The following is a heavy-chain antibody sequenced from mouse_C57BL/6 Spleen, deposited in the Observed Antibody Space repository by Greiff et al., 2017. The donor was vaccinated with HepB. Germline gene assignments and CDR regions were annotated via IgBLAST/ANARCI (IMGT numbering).Heavy chain of an antibody. Sequence: EVNVVESGGGLVQPGGSMKLSCVASGFTFSNYWMNWVRQSPEKGLEWVAQIRLKSDNYATHYAESVKGRFTISRDDSKSSVYLQMNNLRAEDTGIYYCTVGAYWGQGTLVTVSA. V-gene: IGHV6-3*01. CDR3: TVGAY. CDR2: IRLKSDNYAT. CDR1: GFTFSNYW. J-gene: IGHJ3*01.